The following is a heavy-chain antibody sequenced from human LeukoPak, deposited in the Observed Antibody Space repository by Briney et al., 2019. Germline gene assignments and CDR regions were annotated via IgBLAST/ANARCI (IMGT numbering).Heavy chain of an antibody. D-gene: IGHD4-23*01. J-gene: IGHJ4*02. CDR3: ARDPTTVVTLPYYFDF. V-gene: IGHV4-34*01. Sequence: NSSETLSLTCAVHGGSFSGYHWNWIRQSPGKGLEWHGEINDRGRTNYNPSLKSRVTLSVDTSKKQFSLKLSSVTAADTAVYYCARDPTTVVTLPYYFDFWGQGTLVTVSS. CDR1: GGSFSGYH. CDR2: INDRGRT.